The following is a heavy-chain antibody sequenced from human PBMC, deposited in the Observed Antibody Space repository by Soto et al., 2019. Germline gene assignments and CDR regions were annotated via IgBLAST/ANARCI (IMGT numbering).Heavy chain of an antibody. J-gene: IGHJ6*02. CDR1: GFTLDKYT. D-gene: IGHD3-10*01. CDR3: ARDREPDGSGSYYKSGNYYYGMDV. Sequence: GGSLRLSCAAFGFTLDKYTMGWFRQAPGKGLEWVAESFSSGGTQYADSVKGRFTISRDNSRNMVFLQMNGLRVEDTALYYCARDREPDGSGSYYKSGNYYYGMDVWGQGTTVTVSS. V-gene: IGHV3-53*01. CDR2: SFSSGGT.